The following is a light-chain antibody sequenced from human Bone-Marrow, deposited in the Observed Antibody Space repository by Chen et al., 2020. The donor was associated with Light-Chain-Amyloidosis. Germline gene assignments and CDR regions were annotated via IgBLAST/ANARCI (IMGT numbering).Light chain of an antibody. CDR3: QQYNNWPPLT. CDR2: GAS. J-gene: IGKJ4*01. Sequence: EIVMTQSPDTLSVSPGERATLSCRASQSVSSNLAWYQQKPGQAPRLLIYGASTMATGIPARFSGSGSGTEFTLTISSLQSEDFAVYYCQQYNNWPPLTFGGGTKVEIK. V-gene: IGKV3-15*01. CDR1: QSVSSN.